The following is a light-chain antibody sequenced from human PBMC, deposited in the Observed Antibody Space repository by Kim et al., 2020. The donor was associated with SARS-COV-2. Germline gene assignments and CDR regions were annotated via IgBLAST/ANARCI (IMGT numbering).Light chain of an antibody. Sequence: SASVGDRVTVTCRASQGIRNDLSLYQQKPGKAPQLLIYGASSLQHGVPSRFSGSGSGTDYTLTISSLQPEDFATYYCLQDYSYPFTFGQGTKLEI. J-gene: IGKJ2*01. CDR2: GAS. V-gene: IGKV1-6*01. CDR1: QGIRND. CDR3: LQDYSYPFT.